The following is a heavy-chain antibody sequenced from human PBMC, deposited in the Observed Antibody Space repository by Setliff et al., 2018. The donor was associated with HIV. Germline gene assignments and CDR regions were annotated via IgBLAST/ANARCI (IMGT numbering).Heavy chain of an antibody. Sequence: SGPTLVNPTETLTLTCTVSGFSLSNTRMGVSWIRQPPGKALEWLARIDWDDDKYYSTSLKTRLTISKDTSKNQVVLTMTNMDPVDTATYYCARASGTAAGTSKDFDYWGQGTLVTVSS. V-gene: IGHV2-70*11. CDR3: ARASGTAAGTSKDFDY. CDR2: IDWDDDK. D-gene: IGHD6-13*01. J-gene: IGHJ4*02. CDR1: GFSLSNTRMG.